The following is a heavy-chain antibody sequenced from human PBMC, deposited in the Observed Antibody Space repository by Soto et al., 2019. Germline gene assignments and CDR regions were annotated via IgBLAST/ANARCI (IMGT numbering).Heavy chain of an antibody. CDR2: ISGSGGIT. J-gene: IGHJ5*02. D-gene: IGHD1-7*01. V-gene: IGHV3-23*01. CDR1: GFTFTSSA. CDR3: AKAPGTTGWFDP. Sequence: GGSLRLSCAASGFTFTSSAMSWVRQAPGKGLEWVSGISGSGGITNYADSVKGRFIISRDNSKNTVYVQMNSLRAEDTAVYYCAKAPGTTGWFDPWGQGTLVTVSS.